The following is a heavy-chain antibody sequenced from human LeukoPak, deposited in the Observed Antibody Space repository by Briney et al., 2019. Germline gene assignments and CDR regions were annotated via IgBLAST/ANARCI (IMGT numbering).Heavy chain of an antibody. CDR3: AATPVTLYYYYYYMDV. CDR1: GYTFTNYY. D-gene: IGHD4-17*01. Sequence: GSVKVSCKASGYTFTNYYIHWVRQAPGQGLEWMGWINPNSGGTNYAQKFQGRVTMTRDTSISTAYMELSRLRSDDTAVYYCAATPVTLYYYYYYMDVWGKGTTVTVSS. CDR2: INPNSGGT. V-gene: IGHV1-2*02. J-gene: IGHJ6*03.